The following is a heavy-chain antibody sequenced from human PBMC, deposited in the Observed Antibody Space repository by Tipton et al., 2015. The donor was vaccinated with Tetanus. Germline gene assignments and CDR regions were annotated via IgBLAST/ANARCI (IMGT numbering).Heavy chain of an antibody. J-gene: IGHJ4*02. CDR2: IFYNGST. CDR1: GGSVTSGYYY. CDR3: ARRGGDFLTGYYDS. V-gene: IGHV4-61*01. Sequence: TLSLTCSVSGGSVTSGYYYWSWIRQPPGKGLEWIGFIFYNGSTYFNPSLKSRVAISVDTSKIQFSLRLTSVTAADTAVYYCARRGGDFLTGYYDSWGQGTLVTVSS. D-gene: IGHD3-9*01.